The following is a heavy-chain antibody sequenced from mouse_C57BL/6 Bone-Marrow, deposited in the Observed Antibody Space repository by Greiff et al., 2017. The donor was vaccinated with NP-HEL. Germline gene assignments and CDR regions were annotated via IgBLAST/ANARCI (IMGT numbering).Heavy chain of an antibody. Sequence: EVNLVESGGGLVQPGGSLSLSCAASGFTFTDYYMSWVRQPPGKALEWLGFIRNKANGYTTEYSASVKGRFTISRDNSQSILYLQMNALRAEDSATYYCASDSLYYYAMDYWGQGTSVTVSS. D-gene: IGHD2-3*01. CDR1: GFTFTDYY. V-gene: IGHV7-3*01. J-gene: IGHJ4*01. CDR2: IRNKANGYTT. CDR3: ASDSLYYYAMDY.